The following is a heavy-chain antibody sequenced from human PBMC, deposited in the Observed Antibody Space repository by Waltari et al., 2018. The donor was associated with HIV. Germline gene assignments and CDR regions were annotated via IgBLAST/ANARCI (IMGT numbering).Heavy chain of an antibody. CDR1: GFTFSSFG. V-gene: IGHV3-33*01. D-gene: IGHD1-1*01. Sequence: QVHLVESGGGVVQPGRSLRLSCAASGFTFSSFGIHWVRQAPGKGLEWVALIWYDGSKKYYGGSVKGRFTISRDNSNNTLYLQMNSLRAEDTAVYYCARGRVEMATTELPYWYFDLWGRGTLVTVSS. CDR2: IWYDGSKK. J-gene: IGHJ2*01. CDR3: ARGRVEMATTELPYWYFDL.